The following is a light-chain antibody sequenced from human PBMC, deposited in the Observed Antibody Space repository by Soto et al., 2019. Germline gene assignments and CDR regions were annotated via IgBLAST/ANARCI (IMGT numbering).Light chain of an antibody. CDR3: LQDINYPWT. Sequence: IQLTQTPSSLSASVGARITITCRSSQRISRYLNWYPQRPGTAPKVLIYSADNLQSGVPPRFSGSGSGTDFTLAISSLQPEDSATYYCLQDINYPWTFGQRSK. CDR1: QRISRY. J-gene: IGKJ1*01. V-gene: IGKV1-6*01. CDR2: SAD.